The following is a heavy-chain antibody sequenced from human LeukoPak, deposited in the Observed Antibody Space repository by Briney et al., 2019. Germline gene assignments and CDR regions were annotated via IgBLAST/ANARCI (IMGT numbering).Heavy chain of an antibody. CDR2: INHSGST. J-gene: IGHJ6*03. Sequence: SETLSLACAVYGGSFSSCYWSWIRQPPGKGLEWIGKINHSGSTNYNPSLKSRVTISVDTSKNQFSLKLSSVTAADTAVYYCARVRVGSLRFLEWSPYYYMDVWGKGTTVPVSS. CDR3: ARVRVGSLRFLEWSPYYYMDV. D-gene: IGHD3-3*01. V-gene: IGHV4-34*01. CDR1: GGSFSSCY.